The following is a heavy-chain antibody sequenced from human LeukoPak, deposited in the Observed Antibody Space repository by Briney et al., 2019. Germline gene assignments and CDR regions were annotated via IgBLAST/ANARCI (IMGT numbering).Heavy chain of an antibody. Sequence: GESLKISCKGSGYSFTSYWIGWVRQMPGKGLEWMGIIYPGDFDTRYSPSFQGQVTISADKSISTAYLQWSSLKASDTAMYYCARPLLTRYSSSWYRGGGELDYWGQGTLVTVSS. CDR2: IYPGDFDT. D-gene: IGHD6-13*01. CDR1: GYSFTSYW. J-gene: IGHJ4*02. V-gene: IGHV5-51*01. CDR3: ARPLLTRYSSSWYRGGGELDY.